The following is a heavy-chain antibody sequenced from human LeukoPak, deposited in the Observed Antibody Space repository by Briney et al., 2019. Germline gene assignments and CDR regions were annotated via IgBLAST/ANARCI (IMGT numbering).Heavy chain of an antibody. CDR1: GFTFSSYA. V-gene: IGHV3-23*01. Sequence: GGSLRLSCAASGFTFSSYAMSWVRQAPGKGLEWVSAISGSGGSTYYADSVKGRFTISRDNSKNTLYLQMNSLRAEDTAVYYCATPYYDILTGFIDYWGQGTLVTVSS. CDR2: ISGSGGST. CDR3: ATPYYDILTGFIDY. D-gene: IGHD3-9*01. J-gene: IGHJ4*02.